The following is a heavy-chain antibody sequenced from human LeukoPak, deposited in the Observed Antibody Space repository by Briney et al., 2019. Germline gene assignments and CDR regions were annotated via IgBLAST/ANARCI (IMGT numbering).Heavy chain of an antibody. CDR2: IIPILGIA. Sequence: ASVKVSCKASGGTFSSYAISWVRQAPGQGLEWMGRIIPILGIANYAQKFQGRVTITADKSTSTAYMELSSLRSEDTAVCYCAGVRDGYNFWFDPWGQGTLVTVSS. J-gene: IGHJ5*02. CDR3: AGVRDGYNFWFDP. CDR1: GGTFSSYA. V-gene: IGHV1-69*04. D-gene: IGHD5-24*01.